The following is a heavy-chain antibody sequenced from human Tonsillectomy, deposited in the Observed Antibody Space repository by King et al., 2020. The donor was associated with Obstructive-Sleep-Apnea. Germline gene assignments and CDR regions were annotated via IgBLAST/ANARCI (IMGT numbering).Heavy chain of an antibody. CDR1: GFTFSNYG. CDR2: IWYDGSKK. V-gene: IGHV3-33*01. J-gene: IGHJ1*01. D-gene: IGHD4-23*01. Sequence: VQLVESGGGVVQPGRSLRLSCAASGFTFSNYGMHWVRQAPGKGLEWVSVIWYDGSKKYYADSVKGRLTISRDNAKNTLYLQMNSPRAEDTAVYYCASAGTTVVQWGAEYFQHWGQGTLVTVSS. CDR3: ASAGTTVVQWGAEYFQH.